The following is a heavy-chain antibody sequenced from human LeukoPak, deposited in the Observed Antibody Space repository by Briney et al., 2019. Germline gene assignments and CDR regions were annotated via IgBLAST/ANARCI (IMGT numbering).Heavy chain of an antibody. Sequence: GGSLRLSCAASGNYWMHWVRQAPGKGLVWVSHINGDGSWTTYADSVKGQFTISEDNAKNTVYLQMNNLRAEDTAVYYCVSFYETYWGRGTLVTVSS. D-gene: IGHD2-2*01. V-gene: IGHV3-74*01. J-gene: IGHJ4*02. CDR3: VSFYETY. CDR2: INGDGSWT. CDR1: GNYW.